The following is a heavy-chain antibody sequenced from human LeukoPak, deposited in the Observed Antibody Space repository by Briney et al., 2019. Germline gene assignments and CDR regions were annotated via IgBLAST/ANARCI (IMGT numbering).Heavy chain of an antibody. J-gene: IGHJ5*02. Sequence: VASVKVSCKTSGGTFNNSAISWVRQAPGQGLEWQGGIMPLFGTAGYAQKFQGRVTITKDESTRTVYLELTSLTSDDTAVYYCARDVHGDYGSGWFDPWGQGTLVSVSS. D-gene: IGHD4-17*01. V-gene: IGHV1-69*05. CDR3: ARDVHGDYGSGWFDP. CDR2: IMPLFGTA. CDR1: GGTFNNSA.